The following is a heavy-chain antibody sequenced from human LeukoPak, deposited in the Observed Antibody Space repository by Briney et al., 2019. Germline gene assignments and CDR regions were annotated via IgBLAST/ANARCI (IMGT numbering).Heavy chain of an antibody. CDR3: ARSITMIVVAPSY. CDR2: IYSGGST. J-gene: IGHJ4*02. Sequence: GGSLRLSCAASGFTVSSNYMSWVRQAPGKGLGWVSVIYSGGSTYYADSMKGRFTISRDNSKNQLYLQMNSLKAEDTAVYYCARSITMIVVAPSYWGQGTLVTVSS. D-gene: IGHD3-22*01. V-gene: IGHV3-53*05. CDR1: GFTVSSNY.